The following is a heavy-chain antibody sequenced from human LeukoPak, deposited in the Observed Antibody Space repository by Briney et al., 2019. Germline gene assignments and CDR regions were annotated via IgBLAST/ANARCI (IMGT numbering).Heavy chain of an antibody. CDR2: MNPNSGNT. Sequence: ASVKVSCKASGYTFTSYDINWVRQATGQGLEWMGWMNPNSGNTGYAQKFQGRVTMTRNTSISTAYMELSSLRSEDTAVYYCARVGRWFGELLDAFDIWGQGTMVTVSS. D-gene: IGHD3-10*01. CDR1: GYTFTSYD. V-gene: IGHV1-8*01. J-gene: IGHJ3*02. CDR3: ARVGRWFGELLDAFDI.